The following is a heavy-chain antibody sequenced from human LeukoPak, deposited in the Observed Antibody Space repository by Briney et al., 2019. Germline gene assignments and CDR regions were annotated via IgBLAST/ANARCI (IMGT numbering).Heavy chain of an antibody. CDR2: IYSGGST. J-gene: IGHJ6*03. CDR3: ARTSSSSSFYYYYYYMDV. D-gene: IGHD6-6*01. Sequence: GGSRRLSCAASGFTVSSNYMSWVRQAPGKGLEWVSVIYSGGSTYYADSVTGRFTISRDNSKNTLYLQMNSLRAEDTAVYYCARTSSSSSFYYYYYYMDVWGKGTTVTVSS. V-gene: IGHV3-53*01. CDR1: GFTVSSNY.